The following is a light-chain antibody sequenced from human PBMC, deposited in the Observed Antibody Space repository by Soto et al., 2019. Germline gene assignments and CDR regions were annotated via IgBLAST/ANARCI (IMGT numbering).Light chain of an antibody. CDR3: QQGDSFPLP. Sequence: DIQITPSPYSVAASVGDRVTITCLSSQDIGRWVAWFQQKPGEAPSLLLYTASTLHTGISSRFSGSGSGTDFTLTLTSLQPEDFATYYCQQGDSFPLPFGGGTKVEIK. V-gene: IGKV1-12*01. CDR2: TAS. J-gene: IGKJ4*01. CDR1: QDIGRW.